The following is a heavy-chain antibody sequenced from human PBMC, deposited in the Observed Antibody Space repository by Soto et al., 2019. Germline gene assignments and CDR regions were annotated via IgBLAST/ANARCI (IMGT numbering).Heavy chain of an antibody. V-gene: IGHV4-30-2*01. Sequence: SETLSLTCAVSGGSISSCGYSWSWIRQPPGKGLEWIGYIYHSGSTYYNPSLKSRVTISVDRSKNQFSLKLSSVTAADTAVYYCARESIDGMFDPWGQGTLVTV. CDR3: ARESIDGMFDP. D-gene: IGHD6-6*01. CDR2: IYHSGST. CDR1: GGSISSCGYS. J-gene: IGHJ5*02.